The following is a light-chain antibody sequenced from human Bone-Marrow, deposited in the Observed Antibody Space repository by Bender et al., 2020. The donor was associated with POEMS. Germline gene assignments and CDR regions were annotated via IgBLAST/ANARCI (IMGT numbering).Light chain of an antibody. CDR3: VSYMGSESWV. V-gene: IGLV1-40*01. J-gene: IGLJ3*02. CDR1: SSNLGTDYN. Sequence: QSVLTQPPSVSGAPGQRVTISCTGGSSNLGTDYNVHWYQQLPGTAPRLLIYDNSNRPSGVPDRFSGSKSGNMASLTISGLQADDEAEFYCVSYMGSESWVFGGGTKLTVL. CDR2: DNS.